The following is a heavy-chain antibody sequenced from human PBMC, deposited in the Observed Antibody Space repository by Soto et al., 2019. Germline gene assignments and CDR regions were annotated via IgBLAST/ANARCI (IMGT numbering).Heavy chain of an antibody. CDR1: GFTFNTYW. CDR2: ISGDGSFT. CDR3: ARLEYQLSTSWFDS. J-gene: IGHJ5*01. V-gene: IGHV3-74*01. Sequence: PPGGSLRLSCAASGFTFNTYWMHWVRQPPGKGLVWVSRISGDGSFTSYADSVKGRFTISRDNSKNTMFLQINSLRAEDTAVYYCARLEYQLSTSWFDSWGQGTLVTVSS. D-gene: IGHD2-2*01.